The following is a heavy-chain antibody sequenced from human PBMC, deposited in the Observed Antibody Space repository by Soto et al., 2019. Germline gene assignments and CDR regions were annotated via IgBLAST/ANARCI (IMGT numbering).Heavy chain of an antibody. CDR1: GFTFSSYG. D-gene: IGHD6-25*01. CDR2: ISISGSEI. V-gene: IGHV3-23*01. J-gene: IGHJ4*02. CDR3: VRRGYNWQFSDY. Sequence: GGVLRLSCAASGFTFSSYGMSWVRQAPGKGLEWVSIISISGSEIFYAASVKGRFTISRDSSKNTLYLEMSILRPEDTAVYYCVRRGYNWQFSDYWGQGTLVTVSS.